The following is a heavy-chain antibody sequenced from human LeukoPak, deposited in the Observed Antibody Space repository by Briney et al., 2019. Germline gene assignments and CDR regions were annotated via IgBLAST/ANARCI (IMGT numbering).Heavy chain of an antibody. J-gene: IGHJ4*02. CDR1: GFTFSDYY. D-gene: IGHD2-2*01. V-gene: IGHV3-11*04. Sequence: GGSLRLSCAASGFTFSDYYMSWIRQAPGKGLEWVSSITTSGSTLYFADSVKGRFTISRDNAKNSLHLQMNSLRAEDTAVYFCARPSTFEYWGQGTLVTVSS. CDR3: ARPSTFEY. CDR2: ITTSGSTL.